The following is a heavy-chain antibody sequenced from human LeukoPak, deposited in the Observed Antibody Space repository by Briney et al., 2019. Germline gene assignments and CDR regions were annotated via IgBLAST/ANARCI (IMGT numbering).Heavy chain of an antibody. V-gene: IGHV3-9*01. D-gene: IGHD5-24*01. CDR1: GFTFIDFA. CDR2: ISWNSGSI. J-gene: IGHJ4*02. Sequence: GGSLRLSCAASGFTFIDFAMHWVRQAPGKGLEWVSGISWNSGSIGYADSVKGRFTISRDNAKNSLYLQMNSLRAEDTALYYCAKGYRKGRWLPLDYWGQGTLVTVSS. CDR3: AKGYRKGRWLPLDY.